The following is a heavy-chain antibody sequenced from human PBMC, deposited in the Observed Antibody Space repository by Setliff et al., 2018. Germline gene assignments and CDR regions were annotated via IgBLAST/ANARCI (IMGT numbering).Heavy chain of an antibody. CDR2: IKQDGSEK. Sequence: LRLSCAASGFTFDDYGMSWVRQAPGKGLEWVAIIKQDGSEKYYVDSVKGRFTISRDNTRNSLYLQMNSLRAEDTAVYYCARNGGLDYWGQGALVTVSS. V-gene: IGHV3-7*01. J-gene: IGHJ4*02. D-gene: IGHD2-8*01. CDR1: GFTFDDYG. CDR3: ARNGGLDY.